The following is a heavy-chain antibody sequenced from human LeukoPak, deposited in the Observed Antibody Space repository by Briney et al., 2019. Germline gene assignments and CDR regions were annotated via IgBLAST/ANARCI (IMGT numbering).Heavy chain of an antibody. CDR3: ASYCSGGSCYSEYFQH. D-gene: IGHD2-15*01. CDR1: GGSISSSSYY. Sequence: SETLSLTCTVSGGSISSSSYYWVWIRQPPGNGLEWIGSIYYSGSTYYNPSLKSRVTISVDTSKNQFSLKLSSVTAADTAVYYCASYCSGGSCYSEYFQHWGQGTLITVSS. J-gene: IGHJ1*01. CDR2: IYYSGST. V-gene: IGHV4-39*01.